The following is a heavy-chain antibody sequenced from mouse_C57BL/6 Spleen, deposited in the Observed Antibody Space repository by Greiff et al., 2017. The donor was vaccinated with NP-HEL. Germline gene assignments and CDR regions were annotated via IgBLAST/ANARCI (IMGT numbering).Heavy chain of an antibody. CDR3: VYGNPFAY. Sequence: VQLQQSGTELVKPGASVKLSCKASGYTFNSYWMHWVKQRPGQGVEWIGNINPSNGGTNYNEKFKSKATLTVDKSSSTAYMQLRSMTSEDSAVYYCVYGNPFAYWRQGTLVTVSA. V-gene: IGHV1-53*01. D-gene: IGHD2-1*01. J-gene: IGHJ3*01. CDR2: INPSNGGT. CDR1: GYTFNSYW.